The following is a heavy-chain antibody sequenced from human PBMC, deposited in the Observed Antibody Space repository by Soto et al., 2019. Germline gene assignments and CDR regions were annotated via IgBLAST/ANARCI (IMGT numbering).Heavy chain of an antibody. D-gene: IGHD1-1*01. Sequence: GESLKISCKGSGYSFTSYWISWVRQMPGKGLEWMGRIDPSDSYTNYSPSFQGHFTISADKSISTAYLQWSSLKASDTAMYYCARRNNYYYGMEVWGQGTTVTVSS. CDR1: GYSFTSYW. J-gene: IGHJ6*02. V-gene: IGHV5-10-1*01. CDR2: IDPSDSYT. CDR3: ARRNNYYYGMEV.